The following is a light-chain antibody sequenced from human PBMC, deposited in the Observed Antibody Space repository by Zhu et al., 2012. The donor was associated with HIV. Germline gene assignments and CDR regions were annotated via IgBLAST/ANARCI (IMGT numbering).Light chain of an antibody. J-gene: IGKJ4*01. CDR2: DTS. CDR1: GSVRSF. V-gene: IGKV3-11*01. CDR3: QQRSSWPLT. Sequence: IVLTQSPATLSLSPGKRATVSCRASGSVRSFLAWYQQKPGQAPRLLIYDTSKRATGIPARFSGSGSGTDFTLTISSLEPEDFALYYCQQRSSWPLTFGGGTKVEIK.